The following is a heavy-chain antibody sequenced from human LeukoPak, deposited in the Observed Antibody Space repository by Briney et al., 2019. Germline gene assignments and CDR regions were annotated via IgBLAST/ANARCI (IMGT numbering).Heavy chain of an antibody. CDR2: IYYSGST. D-gene: IGHD1-1*01. J-gene: IGHJ4*02. CDR1: GGSISSYY. V-gene: IGHV4-59*01. CDR3: ARAPNWNRYYFDY. Sequence: SETLSLTCTASGGSISSYYWSWIRQPPGKGLEWIGYIYYSGSTNYNPSLKSRVTISVDTSKNQFSLKLSSVTAADTAVYYCARAPNWNRYYFDYWGQGTLVTVSS.